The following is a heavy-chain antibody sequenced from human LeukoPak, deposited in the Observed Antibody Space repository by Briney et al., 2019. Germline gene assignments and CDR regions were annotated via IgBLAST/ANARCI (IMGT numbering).Heavy chain of an antibody. CDR3: TTDYCSSTSCYRT. D-gene: IGHD2-2*01. V-gene: IGHV3-15*01. J-gene: IGHJ5*02. CDR1: GFTFSNAW. Sequence: GGSLRLSCAASGFTFSNAWMSWVRQAPGKGLEWVGRIKSKTDGGTTDYAAPVKGRFTISRDDSKNTLYLQMNSLKTEDTAVYYCTTDYCSSTSCYRTWGQGTLVTVSS. CDR2: IKSKTDGGTT.